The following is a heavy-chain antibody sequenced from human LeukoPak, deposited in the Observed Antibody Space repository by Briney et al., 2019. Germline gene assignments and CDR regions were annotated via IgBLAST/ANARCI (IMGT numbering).Heavy chain of an antibody. D-gene: IGHD2-2*02. J-gene: IGHJ5*02. CDR1: GGTFSNYA. V-gene: IGHV1-69*06. CDR3: ARWRHTLARRWFDP. CDR2: IIPILDTT. Sequence: ASVKVSCKASGGTFSNYAISWVRQAPGQGLEWMGGIIPILDTTNHAQKFQGRVTITADISTSTAYMELSSLRSEDTAVYYCARWRHTLARRWFDPWGQGTLVTVSS.